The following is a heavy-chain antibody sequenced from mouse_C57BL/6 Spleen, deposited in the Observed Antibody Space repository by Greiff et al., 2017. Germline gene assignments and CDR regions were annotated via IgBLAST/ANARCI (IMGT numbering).Heavy chain of an antibody. D-gene: IGHD2-5*01. CDR1: GFTFSSYT. CDR3: ARHDSNYSYYAMDY. V-gene: IGHV5-9*01. Sequence: DVMLVESGGGLVKPGGSLKLSCAASGFTFSSYTMSWVRQTPEKRLEWVATISGGGGNTYYPDSVKGRFTISRDNAKNTLYLQMSSLRSEDTALYYCARHDSNYSYYAMDYWGQGTSVTVSS. CDR2: ISGGGGNT. J-gene: IGHJ4*01.